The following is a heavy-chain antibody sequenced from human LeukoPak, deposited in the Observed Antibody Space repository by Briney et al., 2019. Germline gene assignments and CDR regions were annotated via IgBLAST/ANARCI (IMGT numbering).Heavy chain of an antibody. V-gene: IGHV1-2*02. Sequence: ASVKVSCKASGYTFTGYYMHWVRQAPGQGLEWMGGINPNSGGTNYAQKFQGRVTMTRDTSISTAYMELSRLRSDDTAVYYCARQHDYGDYSFGYWGQGTLVTASS. J-gene: IGHJ4*02. CDR2: INPNSGGT. CDR3: ARQHDYGDYSFGY. CDR1: GYTFTGYY. D-gene: IGHD4-17*01.